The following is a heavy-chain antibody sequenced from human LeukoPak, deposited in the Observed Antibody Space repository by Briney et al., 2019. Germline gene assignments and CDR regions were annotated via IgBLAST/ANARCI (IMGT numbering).Heavy chain of an antibody. J-gene: IGHJ5*02. V-gene: IGHV4-38-2*02. Sequence: SETLSLTCTVSDYSISSGYYWGWIRQPPGKGLEWIGSIYHSESAYYNPSLKSRVTMSVDTSKNQFSLKLSSVTAADTAVYYCARDRKWELGNWFDPWGQGTLVTVSS. CDR2: IYHSESA. D-gene: IGHD1-26*01. CDR1: DYSISSGYY. CDR3: ARDRKWELGNWFDP.